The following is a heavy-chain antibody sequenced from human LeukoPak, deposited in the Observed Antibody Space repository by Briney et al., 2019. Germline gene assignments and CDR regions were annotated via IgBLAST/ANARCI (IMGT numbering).Heavy chain of an antibody. D-gene: IGHD6-6*01. V-gene: IGHV3-48*02. CDR3: ARDYTYRSSSIIDY. CDR2: ISSSSSTI. CDR1: GFTLSSYS. Sequence: GGSLRLSCAASGFTLSSYSMNWVRQAPGKGLEWVSYISSSSSTIYYADSVKGRFTISRDNAKNSLYLQMHSLRDEDTAVYYCARDYTYRSSSIIDYWGQGTLVTVSS. J-gene: IGHJ4*02.